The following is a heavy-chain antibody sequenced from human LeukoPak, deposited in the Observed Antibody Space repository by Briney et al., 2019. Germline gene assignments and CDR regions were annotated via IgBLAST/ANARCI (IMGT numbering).Heavy chain of an antibody. J-gene: IGHJ5*02. CDR2: IIPIFGTA. V-gene: IGHV1-69*05. CDR3: ARDGEITIFGVVTPNWFDP. CDR1: GGTFSSYA. Sequence: SVKGSCKASGGTFSSYAISWVRQAPGQGLEWMGGIIPIFGTANYAQKLQGRVTITTDESTSTAYMELSSLRSEDTAVYYCARDGEITIFGVVTPNWFDPWGQGTLVTVSS. D-gene: IGHD3-3*01.